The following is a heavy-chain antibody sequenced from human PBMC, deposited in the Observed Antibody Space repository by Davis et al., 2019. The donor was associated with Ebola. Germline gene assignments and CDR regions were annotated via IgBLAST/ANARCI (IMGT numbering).Heavy chain of an antibody. D-gene: IGHD3-16*02. CDR2: INHSGST. Sequence: SETLSLTCAVYGGSFSGYYWSWIRQPPGKGLEWIGEINHSGSTNYNPSLKSRVTISVDTSKNQFSLQLSSVTAADTAVYYCARGRPNYDYIWGSYRTYYFDYWGQGTLVTVSS. CDR3: ARGRPNYDYIWGSYRTYYFDY. V-gene: IGHV4-34*01. J-gene: IGHJ4*02. CDR1: GGSFSGYY.